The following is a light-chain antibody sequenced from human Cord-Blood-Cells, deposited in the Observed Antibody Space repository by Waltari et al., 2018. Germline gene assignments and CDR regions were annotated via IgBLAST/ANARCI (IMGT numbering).Light chain of an antibody. CDR3: SSYTSSSTYV. Sequence: QSALTQPPSVSGSPGQSVTISCTGTSSDVGSYNRVSWHQQPPGTAPKPMIYEVSNRPSGVPDRFSGSKSGNTASLTISGLQAEDEADYYCSSYTSSSTYVFGTGTKVTVL. V-gene: IGLV2-18*02. CDR1: SSDVGSYNR. J-gene: IGLJ1*01. CDR2: EVS.